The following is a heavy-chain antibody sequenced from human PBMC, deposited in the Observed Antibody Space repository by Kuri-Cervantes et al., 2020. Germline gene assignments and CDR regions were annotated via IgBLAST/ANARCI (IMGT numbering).Heavy chain of an antibody. CDR3: AAVVSWGGGYYGSGDWYFDL. J-gene: IGHJ2*01. CDR2: IVVGSGNT. D-gene: IGHD3-10*01. CDR1: GGTFSSYA. V-gene: IGHV1-58*02. Sequence: SVKVSCKASGGTFSSYAISWVRQAPGQGLEWIGWIVVGSGNTNYAQKFQERVTITRDMSTSTAYMDLSSLRSEDTAVYYCAAVVSWGGGYYGSGDWYFDLWGRGTLVTVSS.